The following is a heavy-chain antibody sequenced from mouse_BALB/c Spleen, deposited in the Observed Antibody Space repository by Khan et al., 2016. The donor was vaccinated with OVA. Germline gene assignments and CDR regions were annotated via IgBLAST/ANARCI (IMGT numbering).Heavy chain of an antibody. J-gene: IGHJ2*02. CDR2: ISYSDNT. Sequence: VQLKQSGPGLVKPSQSLSLTCTVTGYSITSDYAWNWIRQFPGNKLEWMGFISYSDNTKYNPSLKSRFSITRDTSKNQFFLQLNSVTTEDTATYYCARVYGGDFDYWGQGTSLTVSS. CDR3: ARVYGGDFDY. V-gene: IGHV3-2*02. CDR1: GYSITSDYA. D-gene: IGHD1-1*01.